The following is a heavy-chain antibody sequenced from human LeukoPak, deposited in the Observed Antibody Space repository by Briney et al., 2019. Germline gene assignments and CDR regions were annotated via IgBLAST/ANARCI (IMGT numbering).Heavy chain of an antibody. CDR2: IYYSGTT. CDR3: AREVRGSLSWFDP. Sequence: SETLSLTCTVSGGSISSYYWSWIRQPPGKGLEWIGYIYYSGTTNYNPSLKSRVTISVDTSKNQFSLKLSSVTAADTAVYYCAREVRGSLSWFDPWGQGTLVTVSS. D-gene: IGHD3-10*01. V-gene: IGHV4-59*12. J-gene: IGHJ5*02. CDR1: GGSISSYY.